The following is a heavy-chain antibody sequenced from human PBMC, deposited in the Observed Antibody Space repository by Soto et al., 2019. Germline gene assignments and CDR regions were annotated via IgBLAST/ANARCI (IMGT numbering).Heavy chain of an antibody. CDR3: ARDDMITFGGVQDYYGMDV. CDR1: GGTFSSYA. V-gene: IGHV1-69*13. J-gene: IGHJ6*02. D-gene: IGHD3-16*01. Sequence: RASVKVSCKASGGTFSSYAISWVRQAPGQGLEWMGGIIPIFGTAHYAQKFQGRVTITADESTSTAYMGLSSLRSEDTAVYYCARDDMITFGGVQDYYGMDVWGQGATVTVSS. CDR2: IIPIFGTA.